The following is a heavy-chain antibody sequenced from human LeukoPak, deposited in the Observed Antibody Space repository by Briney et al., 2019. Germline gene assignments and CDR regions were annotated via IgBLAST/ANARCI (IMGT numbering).Heavy chain of an antibody. CDR2: ISSSSSYI. CDR3: ARGYYYGSGSYSGFDY. CDR1: GFTFSSYA. J-gene: IGHJ4*02. V-gene: IGHV3-21*01. Sequence: KPGRSLRLSCAASGFTFSSYAMHWVRQAPGKGLEWVSSISSSSSYIYYADSVKGRFTISRDNAKNSLYLQMNSLRAEDTAVYYCARGYYYGSGSYSGFDYWGQGTLVTVSS. D-gene: IGHD3-10*01.